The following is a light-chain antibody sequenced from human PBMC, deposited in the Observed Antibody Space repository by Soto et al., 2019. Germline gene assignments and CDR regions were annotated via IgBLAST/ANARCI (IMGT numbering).Light chain of an antibody. CDR1: QSITKY. J-gene: IGKJ1*01. CDR3: THHSQRPPWT. CDR2: AAS. V-gene: IGKV1-39*01. Sequence: DIQMTQSPSSLSASVGDRVTITCRASQSITKYLNWYQQKPGKAPRLLIYAASNLQSGVPSRFSGSGSRTDFTLTISSLQPEDLATYSCTHHSQRPPWTFRPGTMVEIK.